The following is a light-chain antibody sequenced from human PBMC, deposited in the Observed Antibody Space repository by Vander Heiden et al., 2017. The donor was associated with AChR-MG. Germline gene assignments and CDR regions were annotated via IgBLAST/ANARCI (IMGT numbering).Light chain of an antibody. CDR1: QSLSSW. V-gene: IGKV1-5*03. Sequence: DIQMTQSPSTLYASVGDRVTITCRASQSLSSWLAWYQQRPGTAPRLLIYQVSTLESGVPSRFSGNGSVTEFTLTIIILQPDDFATYCCQQDHTYPLTFGGGTKVEIK. CDR2: QVS. CDR3: QQDHTYPLT. J-gene: IGKJ4*01.